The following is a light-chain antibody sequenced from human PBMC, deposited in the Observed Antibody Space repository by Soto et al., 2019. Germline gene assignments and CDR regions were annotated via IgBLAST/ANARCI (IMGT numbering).Light chain of an antibody. J-gene: IGKJ5*01. CDR3: QQRHMWPIT. CDR2: DAY. V-gene: IGKV3-11*01. CDR1: QSFRGL. Sequence: EVLLTQSPGTLSVSARERATLSCRASQSFRGLLAWYQQKPGQAPRLLIYDAYNRATGIPPRFSGSGSGTDFTLTISSLEPEDSAVYYCQQRHMWPITFGQGTRLENK.